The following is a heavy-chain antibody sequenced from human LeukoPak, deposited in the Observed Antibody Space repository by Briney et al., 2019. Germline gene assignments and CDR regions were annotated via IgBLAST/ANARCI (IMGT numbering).Heavy chain of an antibody. CDR1: GVTFSDSY. V-gene: IGHV4-59*01. CDR3: ARTGYSSSWYVPDY. Sequence: GSLRLSCAASGVTFSDSYMSWIRQPPGKGLEWIGYIYYSGSTNYNPSLKSRVTISVDTSKNQFSLKLSSVTAADTAVYYCARTGYSSSWYVPDYWGQGTLVTVSS. CDR2: IYYSGST. D-gene: IGHD6-13*01. J-gene: IGHJ4*02.